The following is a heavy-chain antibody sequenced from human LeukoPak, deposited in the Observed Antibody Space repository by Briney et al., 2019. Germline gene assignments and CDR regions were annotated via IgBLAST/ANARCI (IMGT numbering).Heavy chain of an antibody. CDR1: GGSISSGGYY. CDR2: IYYSGST. CDR3: ARVTVQLGYCSGGSCLFDY. D-gene: IGHD2-15*01. J-gene: IGHJ4*02. V-gene: IGHV4-31*03. Sequence: KPSQTLSLTCTVSGGSISSGGYYWSWIRQHPGKGLEWIGYIYYSGSTYYNPSLKSRVTISVDTSKNQFSLKLSSVTAADTAVYYCARVTVQLGYCSGGSCLFDYWGQGTLVTVSS.